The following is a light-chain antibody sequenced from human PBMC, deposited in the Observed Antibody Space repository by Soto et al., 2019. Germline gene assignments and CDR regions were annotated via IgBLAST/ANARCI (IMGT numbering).Light chain of an antibody. CDR2: KDN. Sequence: QSVLTQPPSASETPGQRVTISCSGSSSNIGSNSVYWYKQVTGTAPTLLIFKDNQRPSGVPDLFSGSKSGTSASLAISGLRCEDEADYYCAAWDDSLSGRVVFGGGTKLTVL. CDR3: AAWDDSLSGRVV. J-gene: IGLJ2*01. CDR1: SSNIGSNS. V-gene: IGLV1-47*01.